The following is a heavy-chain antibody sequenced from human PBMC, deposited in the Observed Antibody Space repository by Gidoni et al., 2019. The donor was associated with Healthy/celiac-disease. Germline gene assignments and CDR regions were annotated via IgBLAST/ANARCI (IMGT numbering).Heavy chain of an antibody. CDR1: GFTASSNY. CDR3: ARARLVEMATISDFYYGMDV. J-gene: IGHJ6*02. V-gene: IGHV3-53*01. D-gene: IGHD5-12*01. Sequence: EVQLVESGGGLIQPGGSLRLSCSAPGFTASSNYMSWVRQAPGKGLEWVSVIYSGGSTYYADSVKGRFTISRDNSKNTLYLQMNSLRAEDTAVYYCARARLVEMATISDFYYGMDVWGQGTTVTVSS. CDR2: IYSGGST.